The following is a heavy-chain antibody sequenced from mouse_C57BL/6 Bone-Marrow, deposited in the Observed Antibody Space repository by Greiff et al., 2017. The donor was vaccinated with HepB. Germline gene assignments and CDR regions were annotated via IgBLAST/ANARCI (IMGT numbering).Heavy chain of an antibody. D-gene: IGHD1-1*01. V-gene: IGHV1-64*01. CDR2: IHPNSGST. CDR1: GYTFTSYW. CDR3: AGHYYYGSSYDAMDY. J-gene: IGHJ4*01. Sequence: QVQLQQPGAELVKPGASVTLSCKASGYTFTSYWMHWVKQRPGQGLEWIGMIHPNSGSTNYNEKFKSKATLTVDKSSSTAYMQLSSLTSEDSAVYYCAGHYYYGSSYDAMDYWGQGTSVTVSS.